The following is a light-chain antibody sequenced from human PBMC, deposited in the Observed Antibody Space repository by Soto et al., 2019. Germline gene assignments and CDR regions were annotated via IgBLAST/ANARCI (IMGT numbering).Light chain of an antibody. V-gene: IGKV3-15*01. CDR2: GAS. CDR1: QSVSSN. J-gene: IGKJ4*01. Sequence: EIVMTQSPATLSVSPGERATLSCRASQSVSSNLAWYQQKPGQAPRLLIYGASTRATGIPARFSGSGSGTEFTLTISSLQSEDFALYYCQQYNDWPPLTFGGGNKVESK. CDR3: QQYNDWPPLT.